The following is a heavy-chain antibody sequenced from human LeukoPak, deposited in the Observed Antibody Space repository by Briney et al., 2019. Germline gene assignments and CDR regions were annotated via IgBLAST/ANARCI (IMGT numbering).Heavy chain of an antibody. J-gene: IGHJ5*02. V-gene: IGHV1-2*02. Sequence: PAASVKVSCKASGYTFTGYYMHWVRQAPGQGLEWMGWINPNSGGTNYAQKFQGRVTMTRDTSISTAYMELSRLRSDDTAVYYCARGLLPNEVDWFDPWGQGTLVTVSS. CDR1: GYTFTGYY. CDR3: ARGLLPNEVDWFDP. D-gene: IGHD6-19*01. CDR2: INPNSGGT.